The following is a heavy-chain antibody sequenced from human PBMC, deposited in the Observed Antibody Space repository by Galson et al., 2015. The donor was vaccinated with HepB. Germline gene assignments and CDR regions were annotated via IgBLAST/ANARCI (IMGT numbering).Heavy chain of an antibody. Sequence: CAISGDSVSNNNVGWNWIRQSPSRGLEWLGRTYYRSKFYNDYAESVKCRITINPDTSKSQISLQLNSVTPEDTAVYYCARVRQLGQGFHYWGQGTLVTVSS. D-gene: IGHD3-10*01. CDR1: GDSVSNNNVG. V-gene: IGHV6-1*01. J-gene: IGHJ4*02. CDR2: TYYRSKFYN. CDR3: ARVRQLGQGFHY.